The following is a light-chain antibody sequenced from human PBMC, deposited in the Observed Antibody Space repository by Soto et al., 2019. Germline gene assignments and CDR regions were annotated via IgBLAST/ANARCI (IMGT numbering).Light chain of an antibody. CDR2: DVS. J-gene: IGLJ1*01. CDR3: SSYTNSSTLGV. CDR1: SSDVGSYNY. V-gene: IGLV2-14*01. Sequence: QSALTQPASVSGSPGQSITISCTGTSSDVGSYNYVSWYQQHPGRAPKLMISDVSNRPSGVSHRFSGSKSGNTASLTISGRQAEDEADYYCSSYTNSSTLGVFGTGTKLTVL.